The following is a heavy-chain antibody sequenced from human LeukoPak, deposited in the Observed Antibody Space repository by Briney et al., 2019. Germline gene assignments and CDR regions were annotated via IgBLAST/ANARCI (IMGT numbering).Heavy chain of an antibody. CDR2: ISWNSGSI. CDR3: AKEYGSGTPEVGAFDI. V-gene: IGHV3-9*01. CDR1: GFTFDDYA. Sequence: GGSLRLSCAASGFTFDDYAMHWVRQAPGKGLEWVSGISWNSGSIGYADSVKGRFTISRDNAKNSLYLQMNSLRAEDTALYYCAKEYGSGTPEVGAFDIWGQGTMVTVSS. J-gene: IGHJ3*02. D-gene: IGHD3-10*01.